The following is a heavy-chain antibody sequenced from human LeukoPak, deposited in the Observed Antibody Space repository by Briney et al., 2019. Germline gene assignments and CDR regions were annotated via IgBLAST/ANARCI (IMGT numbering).Heavy chain of an antibody. Sequence: ASVTVSYKASGYTFTSYGITWVRQAPGQGLEGMGWISAFNGNTNYTQKLQGRVTMTTDTSTSTAYMELRSLRSDDTAVYYCARARPDVQLWFYDYWGQGTLVTVSS. CDR3: ARARPDVQLWFYDY. V-gene: IGHV1-18*01. CDR1: GYTFTSYG. CDR2: ISAFNGNT. D-gene: IGHD5-18*01. J-gene: IGHJ4*02.